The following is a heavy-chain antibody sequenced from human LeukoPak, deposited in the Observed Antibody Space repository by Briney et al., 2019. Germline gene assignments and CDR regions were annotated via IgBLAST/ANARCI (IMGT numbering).Heavy chain of an antibody. D-gene: IGHD3-9*01. CDR3: AKYEESHILTPNWFDP. Sequence: PGGSLRLSCAASGFTFSSYAMSWVRQAPGKGLEWVSAISGSGGSTYYAGSVKGRFTISRDNSKNTLYLQMNSLRAEDTAVYYCAKYEESHILTPNWFDPWGQGTLVTVSS. CDR2: ISGSGGST. J-gene: IGHJ5*02. V-gene: IGHV3-23*01. CDR1: GFTFSSYA.